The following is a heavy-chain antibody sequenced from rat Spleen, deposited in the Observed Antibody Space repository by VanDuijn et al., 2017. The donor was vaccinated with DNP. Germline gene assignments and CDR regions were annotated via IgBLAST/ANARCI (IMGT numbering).Heavy chain of an antibody. J-gene: IGHJ2*01. CDR1: GFTFSNYD. CDR3: ARGNYPGINTFDY. V-gene: IGHV5-22*01. CDR2: ISYDGGGF. D-gene: IGHD1-4*01. Sequence: EVQLVESGGGLVQPGRSLKLSCAASGFTFSNYDMAWVRQAPTKGLEWVAYISYDGGGFHYGDSVKGRFTISRDNAKSTLYLQMNSLRSEDTATYYCARGNYPGINTFDYWGQGVMVTVSS.